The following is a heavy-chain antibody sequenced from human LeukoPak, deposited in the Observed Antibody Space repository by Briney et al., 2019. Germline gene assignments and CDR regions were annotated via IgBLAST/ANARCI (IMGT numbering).Heavy chain of an antibody. D-gene: IGHD6-13*01. CDR1: GGSFSGYY. J-gene: IGHJ4*02. Sequence: SETLSLTCAVYGGSFSGYYWSWIRQPPGKGLEWIGEINHSGSTNYNPSLKSRVTISVDTSKNQFSLKLSSVTAADTAVYYCARGFFSSSWTPLDYWGQGTLVTVSS. V-gene: IGHV4-34*01. CDR3: ARGFFSSSWTPLDY. CDR2: INHSGST.